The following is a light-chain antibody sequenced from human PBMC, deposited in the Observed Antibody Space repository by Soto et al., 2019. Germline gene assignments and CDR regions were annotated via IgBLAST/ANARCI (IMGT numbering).Light chain of an antibody. CDR1: QSISTY. CDR2: RAS. Sequence: DIQMTQSPSTLSASVGDRVTITCRASQSISTYLAWFQLKPGKAPGLLIYRASSLESGVTSRFSGSGSGTEFTVTISNLQPDDFATYYCQQYDSYPYTFGQGTKLEIK. V-gene: IGKV1-5*03. J-gene: IGKJ2*01. CDR3: QQYDSYPYT.